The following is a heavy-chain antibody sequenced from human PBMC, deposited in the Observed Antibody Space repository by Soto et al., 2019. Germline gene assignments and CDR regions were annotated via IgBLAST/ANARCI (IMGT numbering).Heavy chain of an antibody. CDR3: AKQSRTTLVRGVTDY. CDR1: GFAFSNYA. CDR2: ISGGAGDT. Sequence: PXGSLRLSCAASGFAFSNYAMNWVRQAPGKGLEWVSAISGGAGDTYYADSVKGRFTISRDNSKNTLYLQMKSLRAEDTAVYFCAKQSRTTLVRGVTDYWGQRTLVTVSS. D-gene: IGHD3-10*01. V-gene: IGHV3-23*01. J-gene: IGHJ4*02.